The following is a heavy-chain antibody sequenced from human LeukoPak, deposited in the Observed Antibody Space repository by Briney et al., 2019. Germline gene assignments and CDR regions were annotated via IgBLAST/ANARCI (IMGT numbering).Heavy chain of an antibody. J-gene: IGHJ4*02. D-gene: IGHD1-26*01. CDR2: ISGSGGST. Sequence: PGGSLRLSCAASGFTFSSYAMSWVRQTPGKGLEWVSAISGSGGSTYYADSVKGRFTISRDNSKNTLYLQMNSLRAEDTAVYYCAKSKISWVYSHDYWGQGTLVTVSS. CDR3: AKSKISWVYSHDY. CDR1: GFTFSSYA. V-gene: IGHV3-23*01.